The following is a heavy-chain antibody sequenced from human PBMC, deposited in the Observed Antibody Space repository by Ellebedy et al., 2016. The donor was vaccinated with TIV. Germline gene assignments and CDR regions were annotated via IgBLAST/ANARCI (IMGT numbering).Heavy chain of an antibody. J-gene: IGHJ4*02. CDR2: ISGSGGST. V-gene: IGHV3-23*01. D-gene: IGHD1-7*01. CDR1: GFTFSSYA. Sequence: GGSLRLXCAASGFTFSSYAMSWVRQAPGKGLEWVSAISGSGGSTYYADSVKGRFTISRDNSKNTLYLQMNSLRAEDTAVYYCARRGRGTVGFDNWGQGTLVTVSS. CDR3: ARRGRGTVGFDN.